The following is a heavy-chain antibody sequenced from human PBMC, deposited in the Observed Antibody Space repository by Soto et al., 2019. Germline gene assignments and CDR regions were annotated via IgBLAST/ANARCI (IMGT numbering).Heavy chain of an antibody. D-gene: IGHD6-19*01. Sequence: QVQLVESGGGVVQPGRSLRLSCAASGFIFSSYGMHWVRQAPGKGLEWVAVIWYDGSNTYYADPVKGRFTISRDNSKNTLFLQMNRLRDEDTAVYYCASSAAWGRGTLVTVSS. V-gene: IGHV3-33*01. J-gene: IGHJ5*02. CDR1: GFIFSSYG. CDR2: IWYDGSNT. CDR3: ASSAA.